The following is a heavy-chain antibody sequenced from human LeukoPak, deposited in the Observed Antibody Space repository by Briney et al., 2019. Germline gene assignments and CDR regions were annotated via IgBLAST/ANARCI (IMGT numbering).Heavy chain of an antibody. CDR1: GFTFSSYS. D-gene: IGHD1-26*01. CDR3: ARGPHGGSYLSTPRGGDY. J-gene: IGHJ4*02. Sequence: PGGSLRLSCAASGFTFSSYSMNWVRQAPGKGLEWVSSISSSSSYIYYADSVKGRFTISRDNAKNSLYLQMNSLRAEDTAVYYCARGPHGGSYLSTPRGGDYWGQGTLVTVSS. V-gene: IGHV3-21*01. CDR2: ISSSSSYI.